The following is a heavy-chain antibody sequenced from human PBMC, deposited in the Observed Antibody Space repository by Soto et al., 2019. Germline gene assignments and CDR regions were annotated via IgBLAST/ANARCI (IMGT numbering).Heavy chain of an antibody. J-gene: IGHJ1*01. D-gene: IGHD3-22*01. CDR2: IIPIFGTA. CDR1: GGTFSSYA. CDR3: ARNLRHYYDSSGYYFEYSQH. Sequence: GASVKVSCKASGGTFSSYAISWVRQAPGQGLEWMGGIIPIFGTANYAQKFQGRVTITADESTSTAYMELSSLRSEDTAVYYCARNLRHYYDSSGYYFEYSQHWGQGTLVTVSS. V-gene: IGHV1-69*13.